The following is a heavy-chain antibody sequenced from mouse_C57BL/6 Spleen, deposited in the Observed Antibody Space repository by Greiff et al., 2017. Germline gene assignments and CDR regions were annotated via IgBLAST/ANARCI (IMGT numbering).Heavy chain of an antibody. J-gene: IGHJ3*01. D-gene: IGHD2-4*01. CDR3: ARGGLRRGAWFAY. V-gene: IGHV1-69*01. CDR1: GYTFTSYW. Sequence: VQLQQPGAELVMPGASVKLSCKASGYTFTSYWMPWVKQRPGQGLEWIGEIDPSDSYTNYNQQFTGKSTLTVDKSASTAYMQLSSLTSEDSAVYDCARGGLRRGAWFAYWGQGTLVTVSA. CDR2: IDPSDSYT.